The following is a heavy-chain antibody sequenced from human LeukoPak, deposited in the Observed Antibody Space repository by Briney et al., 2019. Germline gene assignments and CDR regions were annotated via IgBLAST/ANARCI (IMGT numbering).Heavy chain of an antibody. CDR2: INPSSGDT. D-gene: IGHD3-10*01. J-gene: IGHJ4*02. CDR1: GYTFSAFY. Sequence: ASVKVSCKASGYTFSAFYIYWVRQAPGQGLECMGWINPSSGDTNPAHRFQGRVTMTRDKSISTAYMELGRLTSDDTAVYYCARGRDEFDYWGQGTLVTVSS. CDR3: ARGRDEFDY. V-gene: IGHV1-2*07.